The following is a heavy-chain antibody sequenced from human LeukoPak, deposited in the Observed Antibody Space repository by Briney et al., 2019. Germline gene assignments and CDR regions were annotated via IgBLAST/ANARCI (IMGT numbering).Heavy chain of an antibody. J-gene: IGHJ4*02. V-gene: IGHV3-72*01. CDR1: GFIFSDHY. CDR3: VRVSGSYHFDY. CDR2: TRKKVNSYTT. Sequence: PGGSLRLSCAASGFIFSDHYMDWVRQAPGKGLEWVGRTRKKVNSYTTEYAASVRGRFIISRDDSKNSLYLQMNSLKTEDTAVYYCVRVSGSYHFDYRGQGTLVTVSS. D-gene: IGHD1-26*01.